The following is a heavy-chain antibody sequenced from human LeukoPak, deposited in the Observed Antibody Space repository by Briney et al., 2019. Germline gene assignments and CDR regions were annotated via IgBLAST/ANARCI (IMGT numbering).Heavy chain of an antibody. CDR2: ISYDGSNK. Sequence: GRSLRLSCAASGFTFSSYGMHWVRQAPGKGLEWVAVISYDGSNKYYADSVKGRFTISRDNAKNTLYLQMNSLRAEDTAVYYCARVGSSSWYEVGLYYYYYMDVWGKGTTVTVSS. J-gene: IGHJ6*03. V-gene: IGHV3-30*03. CDR3: ARVGSSSWYEVGLYYYYYMDV. CDR1: GFTFSSYG. D-gene: IGHD6-13*01.